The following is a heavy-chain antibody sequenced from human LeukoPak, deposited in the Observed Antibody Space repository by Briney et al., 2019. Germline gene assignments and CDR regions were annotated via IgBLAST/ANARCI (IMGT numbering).Heavy chain of an antibody. J-gene: IGHJ4*02. CDR1: GFTFSSYA. Sequence: PGGSLRLSCAASGFTFSSYAMHWVRQAPGKGLEWVAVISYDGSNKYYADSVKGRFTISRDNSKNTLYLQMNSLRAEDTAVYYCARDPGYSYGLIDYRGQGTLVTVSS. V-gene: IGHV3-30*04. D-gene: IGHD5-18*01. CDR2: ISYDGSNK. CDR3: ARDPGYSYGLIDY.